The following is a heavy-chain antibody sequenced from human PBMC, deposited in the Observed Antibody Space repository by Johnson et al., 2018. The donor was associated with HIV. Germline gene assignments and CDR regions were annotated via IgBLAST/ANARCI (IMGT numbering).Heavy chain of an antibody. J-gene: IGHJ3*02. V-gene: IGHV3-66*01. Sequence: MLLVESGGGLVQPGGSLRLSCAASGFTFSSYAMSWVRQAPGKGLEWVSLIYSGGRTYYADSVKGQFTISRDNSKNTLYLQMNTLRAEDTAVHYCAREAGAVDIWGQGTTVTVSP. CDR1: GFTFSSYA. CDR2: IYSGGRT. CDR3: AREAGAVDI.